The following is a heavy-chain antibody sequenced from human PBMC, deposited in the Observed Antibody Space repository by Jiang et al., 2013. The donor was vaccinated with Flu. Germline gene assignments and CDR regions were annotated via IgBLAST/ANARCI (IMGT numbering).Heavy chain of an antibody. Sequence: GAEVKKPGASVKVPCKASGYTFTSYAMHWVRQAPGQRLEWMGWIGAGNGNTKYSQKFQGRVTITRDTSASTAYMELSSLRSEDTAVYYCALSPPPVLRYFDWRNDGMDVWGQGTTVTVSS. CDR2: IGAGNGNT. V-gene: IGHV1-3*01. D-gene: IGHD3-9*01. J-gene: IGHJ6*02. CDR1: GYTFTSYA. CDR3: ALSPPPVLRYFDWRNDGMDV.